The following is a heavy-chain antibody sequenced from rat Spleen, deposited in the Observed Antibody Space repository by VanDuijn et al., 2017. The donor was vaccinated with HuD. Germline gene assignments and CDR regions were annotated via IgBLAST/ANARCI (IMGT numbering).Heavy chain of an antibody. J-gene: IGHJ3*01. CDR2: IIYDGGST. V-gene: IGHV5-7*01. Sequence: EVQLVESGGGLVQPGRSLKLSCAASGFTFSDYNMAWVRQAPKNGREWVATIIYDGGSTYYRDSVKGRFTISRDNAKSTLYLQMDSLRSEDTATYYCTAHGNRVSRFAYWGQGTLVTVSS. CDR3: TAHGNRVSRFAY. D-gene: IGHD1-4*01. CDR1: GFTFSDYN.